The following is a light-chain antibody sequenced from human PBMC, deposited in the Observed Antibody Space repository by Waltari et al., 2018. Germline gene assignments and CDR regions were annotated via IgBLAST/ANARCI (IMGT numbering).Light chain of an antibody. CDR2: QDS. CDR1: RLGDKN. J-gene: IGLJ2*01. CDR3: QAWDSNTVV. V-gene: IGLV3-1*01. Sequence: SYELTQPPSVSVSPGQTASLTCSGDRLGDKNAYWYQQKPGQSPVRVIYQDSRRSSGIPERFSGSNSGNTATLTISGSQAMDEADDYCQAWDSNTVVFGGGTKLTVL.